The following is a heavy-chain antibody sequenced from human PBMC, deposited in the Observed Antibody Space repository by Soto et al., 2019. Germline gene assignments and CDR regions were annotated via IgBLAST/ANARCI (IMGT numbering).Heavy chain of an antibody. V-gene: IGHV2-5*02. D-gene: IGHD3-10*01. CDR1: GFSLNTGGVG. CDR2: IYWDDDE. J-gene: IGHJ6*02. Sequence: ITLKESGPTLVKPTQTLTLTCTFSGFSLNTGGVGVGWVRQLRGKAMEWLALIYWDDDERYRPSLRSRLNITKDTINNQVVLTMTNMDPEDTATYYCVRNWRYYGGDYYYGMDAWGQGTTVTVSS. CDR3: VRNWRYYGGDYYYGMDA.